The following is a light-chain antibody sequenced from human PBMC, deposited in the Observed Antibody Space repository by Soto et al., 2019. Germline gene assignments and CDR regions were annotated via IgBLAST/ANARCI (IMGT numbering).Light chain of an antibody. CDR2: GIS. V-gene: IGKV3-20*01. Sequence: EIVLTQSPGTLSLSPGESAALSGRASQSVTSNYLVWYRQKPGQAPRLLIYGISSRAAGIPDRFSGSGSGTDFTLTISRLEPEDSAVYYCQQYSISPWTFGQGTRVEI. J-gene: IGKJ1*01. CDR3: QQYSISPWT. CDR1: QSVTSNY.